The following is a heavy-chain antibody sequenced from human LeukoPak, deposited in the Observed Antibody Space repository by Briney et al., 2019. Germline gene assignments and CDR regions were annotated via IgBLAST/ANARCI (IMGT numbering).Heavy chain of an antibody. V-gene: IGHV3-30-3*01. CDR2: ISYDGSNQ. Sequence: PGGSLRLSCAASGFTFSSYAMHWVRQAPGKGLEWVAVISYDGSNQYYADSVKGRFTISRDNSKNTLYLQMNSLRAEDTAVYYCARDRQEDCSGGSCYSQRGSYAFDIWGQGTMVTVSS. J-gene: IGHJ3*02. CDR3: ARDRQEDCSGGSCYSQRGSYAFDI. D-gene: IGHD2-15*01. CDR1: GFTFSSYA.